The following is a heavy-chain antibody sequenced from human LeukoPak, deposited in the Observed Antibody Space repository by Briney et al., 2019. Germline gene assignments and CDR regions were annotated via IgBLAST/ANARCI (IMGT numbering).Heavy chain of an antibody. CDR1: GFTFSSYW. D-gene: IGHD3-3*01. CDR2: IKQDGSEK. J-gene: IGHJ4*02. Sequence: QPGGSLRLSCAASGFTFSSYWMSWVRQAPGKGLEWVANIKQDGSEKYYVASVKGRFTISRDNAKNSLYLQMNSLRAEDTAVYYCARDARDFWSGYYTATTSGVDYWGQGTLVTVSS. CDR3: ARDARDFWSGYYTATTSGVDY. V-gene: IGHV3-7*01.